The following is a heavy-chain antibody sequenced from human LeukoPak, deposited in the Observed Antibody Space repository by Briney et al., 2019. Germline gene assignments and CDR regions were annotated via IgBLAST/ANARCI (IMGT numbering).Heavy chain of an antibody. D-gene: IGHD3-10*01. J-gene: IGHJ6*02. CDR1: GFTFSSYA. CDR3: ARSRGWEVRGGKFYYFGMDV. Sequence: PGGSLRLSCAASGFTFSSYAMSWVRQAPGKGLEWVSAISGSGGSTYYADSVKGRFTISRDISKNTLVLQMSSLRTEDTAVYYCARSRGWEVRGGKFYYFGMDVWGQGTSVTVSS. V-gene: IGHV3-23*01. CDR2: ISGSGGST.